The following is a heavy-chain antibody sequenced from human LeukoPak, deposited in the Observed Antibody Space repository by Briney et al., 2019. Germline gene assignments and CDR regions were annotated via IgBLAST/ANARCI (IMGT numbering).Heavy chain of an antibody. V-gene: IGHV3-30*02. D-gene: IGHD2-2*01. CDR3: AKCKDHLLWRVYYMDV. CDR2: IRYDGSNK. CDR1: GFTFSSYG. J-gene: IGHJ6*03. Sequence: GGSLRLSCAASGFTFSSYGMHWVRQAPGKGLEWVAFIRYDGSNKYYADSVNGRFTISRDNSKNTLYLQMNSLRAEDTAVYYCAKCKDHLLWRVYYMDVWGKGTTVTVSS.